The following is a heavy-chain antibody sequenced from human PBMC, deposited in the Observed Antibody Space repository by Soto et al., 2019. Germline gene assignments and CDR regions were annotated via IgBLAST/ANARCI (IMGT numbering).Heavy chain of an antibody. D-gene: IGHD3-3*01. CDR2: ISYDGSNK. J-gene: IGHJ3*02. Sequence: GGSLRLCCAASGFTFSSYAMHWVRQAPGKGLEWVAVISYDGSNKYYADSVKGRFTISRDNSKNTLYLQMNSLRAEDTAVYYCARDGPYDFWSGYYTGGYDAFDIWGQGTMVTVSS. CDR3: ARDGPYDFWSGYYTGGYDAFDI. V-gene: IGHV3-30-3*01. CDR1: GFTFSSYA.